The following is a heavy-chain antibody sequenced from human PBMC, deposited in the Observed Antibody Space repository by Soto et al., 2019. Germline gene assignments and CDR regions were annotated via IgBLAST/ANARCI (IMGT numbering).Heavy chain of an antibody. CDR3: AKYYDDSSGSRGAYDI. D-gene: IGHD3-22*01. J-gene: IGHJ3*02. CDR2: IGGNAITP. CDR1: GFTFSSFA. Sequence: EVQLLESGGGLVQPGGSLRLSCAASGFTFSSFAMTWVRQAPGKGLEWVSAIGGNAITPFYADSVKGRFTISRDIYKNTLYLQMNSLRAEDTAVYYCAKYYDDSSGSRGAYDIWGQGTMVTVSS. V-gene: IGHV3-23*01.